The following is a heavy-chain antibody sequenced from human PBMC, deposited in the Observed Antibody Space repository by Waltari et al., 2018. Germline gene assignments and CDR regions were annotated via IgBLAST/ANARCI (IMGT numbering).Heavy chain of an antibody. Sequence: QLQLQESGPGLVKPSETLSLTYTVSGGSISSSSYYWGWIRESPGKGLEWIGSIYYSGSTYYNPSLKSRVTISVDTSKNQFSLKLSSVTAADTAVYYCARNEHCGGDCYSLFDYWGQGTLVTVSS. CDR3: ARNEHCGGDCYSLFDY. CDR1: GGSISSSSYY. D-gene: IGHD2-21*01. CDR2: IYYSGST. J-gene: IGHJ4*02. V-gene: IGHV4-39*07.